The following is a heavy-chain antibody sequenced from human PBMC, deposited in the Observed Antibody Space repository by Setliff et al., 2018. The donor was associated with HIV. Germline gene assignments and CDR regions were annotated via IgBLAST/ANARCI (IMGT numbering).Heavy chain of an antibody. CDR2: IKQDGSEK. CDR3: ARDWRHGYDLNFDY. D-gene: IGHD5-12*01. J-gene: IGHJ4*02. V-gene: IGHV3-7*01. CDR1: GFTFSSYW. Sequence: GGSLRLSCTASGFTFSSYWMSWVRQAPGKGLEWVANIKQDGSEKNYVDSVKGRFTISRDNAKNSLYLQMNSLRAEDTAMYYCARDWRHGYDLNFDYWGQGTLVTVSS.